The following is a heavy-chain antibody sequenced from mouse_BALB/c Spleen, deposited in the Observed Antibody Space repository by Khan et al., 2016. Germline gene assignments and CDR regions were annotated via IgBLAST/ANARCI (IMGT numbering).Heavy chain of an antibody. J-gene: IGHJ3*01. V-gene: IGHV8-12*01. CDR1: GFSLSTSGMG. D-gene: IGHD2-13*01. CDR3: AADDSFAY. Sequence: QVTLKESGPGILQPSQTLSLTCSFSGFSLSTSGMGVSWIRQPSGKGLEWLAHIYWDDDNRYNPSLKSRLTISKDTTSNQVFLKITSVDTSDTATYYCAADDSFAYWGQGTLVTVSA. CDR2: IYWDDDN.